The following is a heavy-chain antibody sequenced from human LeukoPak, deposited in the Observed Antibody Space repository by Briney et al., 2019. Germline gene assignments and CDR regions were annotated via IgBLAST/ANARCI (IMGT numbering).Heavy chain of an antibody. CDR1: GGSFSGYY. J-gene: IGHJ6*02. Sequence: SETLSLTCAVYGGSFSGYYWSWIRQPPGKGLEWIGEINHSGSTNYNPSLKSRVTISVDTSKNQFSLKLSSVTAADTAVCYCARVHYADGMDVWGQGTTVTVSS. V-gene: IGHV4-34*01. D-gene: IGHD4-17*01. CDR2: INHSGST. CDR3: ARVHYADGMDV.